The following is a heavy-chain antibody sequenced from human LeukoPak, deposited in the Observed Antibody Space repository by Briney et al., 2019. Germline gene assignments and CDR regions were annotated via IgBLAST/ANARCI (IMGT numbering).Heavy chain of an antibody. J-gene: IGHJ4*02. CDR1: GYTFTGYY. CDR2: INPNSGGT. Sequence: GASVKVSRKASGYTFTGYYMHWVRQAPGQGLEWMGWINPNSGGTNYAQKFQGRVTMTRDTSISTAYMELSRLRSDDTAVYYCARAGGYSGYDYSFDYWGQGTLVTVSS. V-gene: IGHV1-2*02. D-gene: IGHD5-12*01. CDR3: ARAGGYSGYDYSFDY.